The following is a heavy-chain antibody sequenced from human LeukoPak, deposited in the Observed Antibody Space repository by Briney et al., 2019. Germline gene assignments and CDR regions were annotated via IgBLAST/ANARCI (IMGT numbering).Heavy chain of an antibody. Sequence: GGSLRLSCAASGFTFSSYSMNWVRQAPGKGLEWVSSISSSSTYIYYADSVKGRFTISRDNAKNSLYLQMNSLRAEDTAVYYCARGDSGSYYFDYWGQGTLVSVSS. V-gene: IGHV3-21*01. CDR1: GFTFSSYS. CDR3: ARGDSGSYYFDY. D-gene: IGHD1-26*01. J-gene: IGHJ4*02. CDR2: ISSSSTYI.